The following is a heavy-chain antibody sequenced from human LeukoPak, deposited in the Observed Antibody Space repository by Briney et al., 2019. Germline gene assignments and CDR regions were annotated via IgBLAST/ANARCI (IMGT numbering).Heavy chain of an antibody. J-gene: IGHJ4*02. Sequence: PGGSLRLSCAASGFTFSSYAMSWARQAPGKGLEWVSAINGSGGSTYYADFVKGRFTISRDNSKNTLYLQMNSLRAEDTAVYYCARAPRLSSSGYYYGPYDYWGQGTLVTVSS. CDR3: ARAPRLSSSGYYYGPYDY. V-gene: IGHV3-23*01. CDR2: INGSGGST. D-gene: IGHD3-22*01. CDR1: GFTFSSYA.